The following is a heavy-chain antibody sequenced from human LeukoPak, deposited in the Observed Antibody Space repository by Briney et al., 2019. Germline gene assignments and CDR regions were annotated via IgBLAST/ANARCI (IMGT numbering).Heavy chain of an antibody. Sequence: GGSLRLSCAASGFTFSGSAMHWVRQAPGKGLEWVAVIWYDGSNKYYADSVKGRFTISRDNSKNTLYLQMNSLRAEDTAVYYCAKSIAVAGTDFDYSGQGTLVTVSS. V-gene: IGHV3-33*08. J-gene: IGHJ4*02. CDR2: IWYDGSNK. CDR1: GFTFSGSA. D-gene: IGHD6-19*01. CDR3: AKSIAVAGTDFDY.